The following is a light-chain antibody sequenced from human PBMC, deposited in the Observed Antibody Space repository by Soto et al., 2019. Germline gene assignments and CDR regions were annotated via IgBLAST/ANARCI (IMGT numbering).Light chain of an antibody. CDR1: SSVVGSYNL. V-gene: IGLV2-23*01. CDR2: EAF. CDR3: CSYAGSTTLYV. Sequence: QSALTQPASVSGSPGQSITISCTGTSSVVGSYNLVSWYQQHPGTAPKLMIYEAFKRPSGVSNRFSGSKSGDTASLTISGLQAEDEADYYCCSYAGSTTLYVFGTGTKVTVL. J-gene: IGLJ1*01.